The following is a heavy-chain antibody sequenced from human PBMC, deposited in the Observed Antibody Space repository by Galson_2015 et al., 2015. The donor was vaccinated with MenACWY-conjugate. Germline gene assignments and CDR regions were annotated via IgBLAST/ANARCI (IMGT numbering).Heavy chain of an antibody. Sequence: SLRLSCADSEVSFTNSWMHWVRQAPGKGLVWVSRINSDGSSTTYADSVKGRFTISRDNAKNTLYLQMNSLRGEDTAVYYCARAYRATGGTNFGYWGQGTLVTVSS. CDR2: INSDGSST. V-gene: IGHV3-74*03. CDR3: ARAYRATGGTNFGY. D-gene: IGHD6-13*01. CDR1: EVSFTNSW. J-gene: IGHJ4*02.